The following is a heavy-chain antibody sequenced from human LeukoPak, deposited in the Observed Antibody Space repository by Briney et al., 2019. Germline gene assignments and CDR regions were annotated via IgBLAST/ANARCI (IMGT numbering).Heavy chain of an antibody. D-gene: IGHD3-10*01. V-gene: IGHV3-30-3*01. CDR2: ISEDGNNG. CDR1: GLPFSNYV. Sequence: PGGSLRLSCAASGLPFSNYVMHWVRQAPGKGLEWVAVISEDGNNGFYVDSVKGRFTISRDNSKNTLYLQTYSLRTDDTAVYYCTTGDLRGWGQGTLVSVSS. J-gene: IGHJ4*02. CDR3: TTGDLRG.